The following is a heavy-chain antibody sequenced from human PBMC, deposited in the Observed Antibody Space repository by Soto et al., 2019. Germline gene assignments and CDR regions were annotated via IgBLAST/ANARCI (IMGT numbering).Heavy chain of an antibody. CDR1: GGSISSGGYY. Sequence: QVQLQESGPGLVKPSQTLSLTCTVSGGSISSGGYYWSWIRQHPGKGLEWIGYIYYSGTTYYNPSLMTRVTVSVDTSKNQFPLKLRSVTAAATAVYYCARDYGDFQYYYGMDVWGRGTTVTVSS. J-gene: IGHJ6*02. CDR2: IYYSGTT. CDR3: ARDYGDFQYYYGMDV. V-gene: IGHV4-31*03. D-gene: IGHD4-17*01.